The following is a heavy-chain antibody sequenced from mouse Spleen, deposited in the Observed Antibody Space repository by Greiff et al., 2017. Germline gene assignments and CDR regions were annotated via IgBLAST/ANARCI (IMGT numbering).Heavy chain of an antibody. CDR2: INPSNGGT. D-gene: IGHD1-2*01. V-gene: IGHV1S81*02. CDR1: GYTFTSYY. CDR3: TRGLRLRYFDV. Sequence: LVESGAELVKPGASVKLSCKASGYTFTSYYMYWVKQRPGQGLEWIGEINPSNGGTNFNEKFKSKATLTVDKSSSTAYMQLSSLTSEDSAVYYCTRGLRLRYFDVWGAGTTVTVSS. J-gene: IGHJ1*01.